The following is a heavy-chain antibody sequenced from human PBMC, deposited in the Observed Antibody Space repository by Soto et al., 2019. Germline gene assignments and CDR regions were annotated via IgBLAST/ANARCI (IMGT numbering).Heavy chain of an antibody. CDR3: AKRVQLWLQLDY. Sequence: GGSLRLSCAASGFTFSSYVMSWVRQAPGKGLEWVSAISGSGGSTYYADSVKGRFTISRDNSKNTLYLQMNSLRAEDTAVYYCAKRVQLWLQLDYWGQGTLVTVSS. J-gene: IGHJ4*02. V-gene: IGHV3-23*01. D-gene: IGHD5-18*01. CDR2: ISGSGGST. CDR1: GFTFSSYV.